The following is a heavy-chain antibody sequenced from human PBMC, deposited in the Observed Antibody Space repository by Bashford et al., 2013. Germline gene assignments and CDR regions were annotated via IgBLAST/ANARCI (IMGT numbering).Heavy chain of an antibody. CDR2: INPNPNSGAT. Sequence: WVRQAPGQGLEWMGWINPNPNSGATKYAEMFQGRVTMTRDTSISTFYMELSRLTSDDTAVYYCLRDHWEFHYWGQGTLVTVSS. CDR3: LRDHWEFHY. V-gene: IGHV1-2*02. J-gene: IGHJ4*02. D-gene: IGHD7-27*01.